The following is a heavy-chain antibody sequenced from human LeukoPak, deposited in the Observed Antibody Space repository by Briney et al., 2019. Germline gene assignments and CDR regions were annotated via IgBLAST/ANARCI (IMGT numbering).Heavy chain of an antibody. V-gene: IGHV3-23*01. CDR1: GFTFSNYG. CDR2: INGDGDST. J-gene: IGHJ4*02. D-gene: IGHD1-14*01. CDR3: ARRDPTTPKFDY. Sequence: PGGSLRLSCTVSGFTFSNYGMSWVRQAPGKGLERVSGINGDGDSTYYVDSVKGRFTISRDNSKSTLYLHMNSLRAEDTAVYYCARRDPTTPKFDYWGQGTLVTVSS.